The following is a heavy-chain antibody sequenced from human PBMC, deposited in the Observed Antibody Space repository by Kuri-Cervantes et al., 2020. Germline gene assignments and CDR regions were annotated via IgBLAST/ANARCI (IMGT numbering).Heavy chain of an antibody. CDR1: GFTFSSYS. J-gene: IGHJ4*02. CDR3: ARGANWHFNPHFDY. D-gene: IGHD1-7*01. Sequence: GESLKISCAASGFTFSSYSMNWVRQAPGKGLEWVAVIWYDGSNKYYADSVKGRFTISRDNSKNTLFLQMNSLRAEDMALYYCARGANWHFNPHFDYWGQGTLVTVSS. V-gene: IGHV3-33*08. CDR2: IWYDGSNK.